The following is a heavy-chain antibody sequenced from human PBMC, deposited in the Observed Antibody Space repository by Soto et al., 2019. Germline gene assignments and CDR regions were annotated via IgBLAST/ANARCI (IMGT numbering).Heavy chain of an antibody. Sequence: SVKVSCKASGFTFSSSVVQWVRQARGQRLEWIGWIVVGSDNTNYAQKFQERVTITRDMSTSTAHMELSSLRSEDTAVYYCAAAEAPGYGMAVWGQGTTVTVSS. CDR3: AAAEAPGYGMAV. CDR2: IVVGSDNT. V-gene: IGHV1-58*01. J-gene: IGHJ6*02. CDR1: GFTFSSSV.